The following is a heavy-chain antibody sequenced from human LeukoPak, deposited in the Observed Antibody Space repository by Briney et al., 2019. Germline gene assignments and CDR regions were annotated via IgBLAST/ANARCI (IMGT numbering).Heavy chain of an antibody. Sequence: KPGGSLRLSCAASGFTFTNAWMSWVTQAPGKGLEWVGRIRSNADGATADYATPVKGRFTISRDDSKNTLYLQMNSLRTEDTAVYYCTTDLRWELQPVDYWGQGTLVTVSS. CDR2: IRSNADGATA. CDR1: GFTFTNAW. D-gene: IGHD1-26*01. J-gene: IGHJ4*02. V-gene: IGHV3-15*01. CDR3: TTDLRWELQPVDY.